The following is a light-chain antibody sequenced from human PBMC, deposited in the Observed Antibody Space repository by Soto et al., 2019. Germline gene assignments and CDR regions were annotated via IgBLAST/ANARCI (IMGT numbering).Light chain of an antibody. CDR3: LLYYGGQLGV. V-gene: IGLV7-43*01. CDR1: TGAVTSSNY. CDR2: STN. J-gene: IGLJ2*01. Sequence: QAVVTQEPSLTVSPGGTVTLTCAVYTGAVTSSNYPNWFQQKPGQAPRALIYSTNHKYSWIPDRFSGSLLGGKAALTLSGVQPEDEADYYCLLYYGGQLGVFGGGTKVTVL.